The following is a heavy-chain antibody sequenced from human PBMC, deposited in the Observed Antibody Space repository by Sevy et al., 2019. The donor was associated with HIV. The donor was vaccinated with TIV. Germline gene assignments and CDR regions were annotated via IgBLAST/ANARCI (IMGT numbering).Heavy chain of an antibody. CDR1: GYSFTSYW. Sequence: GESLKISCKGSGYSFTSYWIGWVRQMPGKGLEWMGIIYPGDSDTRYSPSFQGKVTNSADNSIRTAYLKWSSLKASDTAMYYCARQEAIAVAGTDYYYYYMDVWGKGTTVTVSS. V-gene: IGHV5-51*01. D-gene: IGHD6-19*01. CDR2: IYPGDSDT. J-gene: IGHJ6*03. CDR3: ARQEAIAVAGTDYYYYYMDV.